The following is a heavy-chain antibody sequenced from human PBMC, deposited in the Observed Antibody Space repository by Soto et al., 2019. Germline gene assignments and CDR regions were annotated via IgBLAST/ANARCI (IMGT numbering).Heavy chain of an antibody. J-gene: IGHJ4*02. D-gene: IGHD1-7*01. CDR2: ISGSGGST. V-gene: IGHV3-23*01. Sequence: GGSLRLSCAASGFTFSSYAMSWVRQAPGKGLEWVSAISGSGGSTYYADSVKGRFTISRDNSKNTLYLQTNSLRAEDTAVYYCAKAVAGTTGEGFDYWGQGTLVTVSS. CDR1: GFTFSSYA. CDR3: AKAVAGTTGEGFDY.